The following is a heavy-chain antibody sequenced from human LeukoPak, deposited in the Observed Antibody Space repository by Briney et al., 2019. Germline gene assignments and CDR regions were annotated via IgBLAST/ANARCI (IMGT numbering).Heavy chain of an antibody. V-gene: IGHV1-46*01. CDR2: ISPSGGST. CDR3: ARNHRSGSYDHWFDP. D-gene: IGHD3-10*01. CDR1: GYTFTSNY. J-gene: IGHJ5*02. Sequence: ASVTVSFKAFGYTFTSNYMHWVRQAPGQGPEWMGVISPSGGSTTYAQKFQGWVTMTRDTSISTVYMELTRLRSDDTAVYYCARNHRSGSYDHWFDPWGQGTLVTVSS.